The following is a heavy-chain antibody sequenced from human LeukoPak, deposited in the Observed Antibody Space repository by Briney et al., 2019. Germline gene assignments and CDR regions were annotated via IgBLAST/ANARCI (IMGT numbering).Heavy chain of an antibody. CDR2: IIHSGST. Sequence: SGTLSLTCAVYGGTFSGYYWSWVRQPPGKGLEWIGEIIHSGSTNYNPSLKSRVTISVDTSKNQFSLKLSSVTAADTAVYYCARGLSAIVHWGQGTLVTVSS. V-gene: IGHV4-34*01. J-gene: IGHJ4*02. CDR3: ARGLSAIVH. CDR1: GGTFSGYY. D-gene: IGHD2-21*02.